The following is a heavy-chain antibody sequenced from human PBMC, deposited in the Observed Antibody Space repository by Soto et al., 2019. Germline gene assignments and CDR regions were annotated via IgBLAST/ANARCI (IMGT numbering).Heavy chain of an antibody. Sequence: QVPLVQSGAEVKKPGASVKVSCKASGYTFTSYGISWVRQAPGQGLEWMGWISAYNGNTNYAQKLQGRVTMTTDTSTSTAYMELRSLRSDDTAVYYCARDSFGTDYYYYYGMDVWGQGTTVTVSS. CDR2: ISAYNGNT. CDR1: GYTFTSYG. V-gene: IGHV1-18*04. J-gene: IGHJ6*02. D-gene: IGHD3-16*01. CDR3: ARDSFGTDYYYYYGMDV.